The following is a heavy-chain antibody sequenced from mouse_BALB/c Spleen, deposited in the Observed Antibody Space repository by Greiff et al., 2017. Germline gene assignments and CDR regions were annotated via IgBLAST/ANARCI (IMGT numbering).Heavy chain of an antibody. CDR3: ARTNWDLYYAMDY. D-gene: IGHD4-1*01. V-gene: IGHV1-18*01. CDR1: GYTFTEYT. J-gene: IGHJ4*01. CDR2: INPNNGGT. Sequence: VQLKESGPELVKPGASVKISCKTSGYTFTEYTMHWVKQSHGKSLEWIGGINPNNGGTSYNQKFKGKATLTVDKSSSTAYMELRSLTSEDSAVYYCARTNWDLYYAMDYWGQGTSVTVSS.